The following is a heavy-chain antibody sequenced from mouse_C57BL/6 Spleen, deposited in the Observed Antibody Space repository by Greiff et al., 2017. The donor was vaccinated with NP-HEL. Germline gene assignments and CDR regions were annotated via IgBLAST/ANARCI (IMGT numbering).Heavy chain of an antibody. V-gene: IGHV2-6*01. D-gene: IGHD1-1*01. CDR2: IWGVGST. CDR1: GFSLTSYG. Sequence: VKLVESGPGLVAPSQSLSITCTVSGFSLTSYGVDWVRQSPGKGLEWLGVIWGVGSTNYNSALKSRLSISKDNSKSQVFLKMNSLQTDDTAMYYCARNPLHYYGSSNWYFDVWGTGTTVTVSS. J-gene: IGHJ1*03. CDR3: ARNPLHYYGSSNWYFDV.